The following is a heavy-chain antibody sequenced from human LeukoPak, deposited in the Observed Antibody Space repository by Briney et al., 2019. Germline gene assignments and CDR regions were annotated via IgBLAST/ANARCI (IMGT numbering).Heavy chain of an antibody. Sequence: SVKVSCKASGYTFISYAISWVRQAPGQGLEWMGGIIPIFGTANYAQKFQGRVTITADESTSTAYMELSSLRSEDTAVYYCARSIYPGIAAAGSNYWGQGTLVTVSS. CDR1: GYTFISYA. V-gene: IGHV1-69*13. J-gene: IGHJ4*02. CDR2: IIPIFGTA. D-gene: IGHD6-13*01. CDR3: ARSIYPGIAAAGSNY.